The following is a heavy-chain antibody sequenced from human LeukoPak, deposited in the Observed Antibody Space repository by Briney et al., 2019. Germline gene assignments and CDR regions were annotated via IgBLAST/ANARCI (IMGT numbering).Heavy chain of an antibody. CDR1: GFTFSSYA. CDR3: AKSRGESRGASNY. CDR2: ISGSGDTT. J-gene: IGHJ4*02. D-gene: IGHD1-26*01. Sequence: PGGSLRLSCAASGFTFSSYAMNWVRQAPGKGLEWVSFISGSGDTTYYADSVKGRFTISRVNSKNTLYLQMNSLRAEDTAVYYCAKSRGESRGASNYWGQGTLVTVSS. V-gene: IGHV3-23*01.